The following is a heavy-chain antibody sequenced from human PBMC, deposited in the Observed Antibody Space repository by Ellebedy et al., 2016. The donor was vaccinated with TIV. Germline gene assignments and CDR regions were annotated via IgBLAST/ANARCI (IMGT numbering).Heavy chain of an antibody. V-gene: IGHV3-30-3*01. J-gene: IGHJ6*02. CDR2: ISYDGSNK. CDR3: ARGTYGSGSYSALLYGMDV. D-gene: IGHD3-10*01. CDR1: GFTFSSYA. Sequence: GESLKISXAASGFTFSSYAMHWVRQAPGKGLEWVAVISYDGSNKYYADSVKGRFTISRDNSKNTLYLQMNSLRAEDTAVYYCARGTYGSGSYSALLYGMDVWGQGTTVTVSS.